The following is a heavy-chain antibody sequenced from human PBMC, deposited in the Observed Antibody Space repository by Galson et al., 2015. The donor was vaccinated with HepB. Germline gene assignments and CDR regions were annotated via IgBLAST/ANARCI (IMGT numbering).Heavy chain of an antibody. Sequence: SLRLSCAASGFSFSNSWMHWVRQAPGEGLVWVSRTNSDGSTTNYADSVKGRFTISRDNAKNTLYLQMNSLRVEDTAVYYCATAGRSRFDCWGQGTLVTVSS. CDR1: GFSFSNSW. D-gene: IGHD4-17*01. V-gene: IGHV3-74*01. CDR3: ATAGRSRFDC. CDR2: TNSDGSTT. J-gene: IGHJ4*02.